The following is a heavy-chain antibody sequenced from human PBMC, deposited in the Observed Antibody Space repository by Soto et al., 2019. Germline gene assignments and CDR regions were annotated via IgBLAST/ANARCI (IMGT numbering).Heavy chain of an antibody. CDR3: MRGGWGDSPIDY. V-gene: IGHV1-2*02. CDR1: GYTFSAYY. CDR2: INHSNEVT. Sequence: QVYLLQSGAEVKKVGASVTVSCKTSGYTFSAYYVHWARRAPGRGFQWLGWINHSNEVTTFSEFFQGRITMTRDTSNNTVHIELNRLTSDDTAVYYCMRGGWGDSPIDYWGQGTQVTVSS. D-gene: IGHD1-26*01. J-gene: IGHJ4*02.